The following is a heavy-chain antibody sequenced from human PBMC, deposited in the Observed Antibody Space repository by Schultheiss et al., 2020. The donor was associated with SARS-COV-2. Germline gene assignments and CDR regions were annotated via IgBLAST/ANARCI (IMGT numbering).Heavy chain of an antibody. Sequence: SETLSLTCAVCGESFSAYYWGCIRQPPGKGLKWIGDINHRGSTYYNPPLKSRVTISADTSKNQFSLKLSSVTATDTAVYYCASTSDIVVAVATTWGQGTLVTVSS. CDR1: GESFSAYY. CDR2: INHRGST. V-gene: IGHV4-34*01. CDR3: ASTSDIVVAVATT. D-gene: IGHD2-15*01. J-gene: IGHJ1*01.